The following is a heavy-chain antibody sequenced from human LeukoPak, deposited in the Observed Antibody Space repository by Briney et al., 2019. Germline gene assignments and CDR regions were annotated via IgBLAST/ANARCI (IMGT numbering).Heavy chain of an antibody. V-gene: IGHV4-30-4*01. CDR3: ARWGSVWFGVRGHNWFDP. CDR1: GDSISSGDYY. CDR2: IYYSGST. J-gene: IGHJ5*02. D-gene: IGHD3-10*01. Sequence: PSQTLSLTCTVSGDSISSGDYYWSWIRQPPGKGLEWIGYIYYSGSTYYNPSLKSRVTISVDTSKNQFSLKLSSVTAADTAVYYCARWGSVWFGVRGHNWFDPWGQGTLVTVSS.